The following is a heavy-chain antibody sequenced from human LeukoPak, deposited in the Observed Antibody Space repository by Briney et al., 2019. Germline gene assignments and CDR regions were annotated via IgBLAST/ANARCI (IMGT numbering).Heavy chain of an antibody. CDR2: IRYDAANQ. V-gene: IGHV3-30*02. Sequence: GGSLRLSCVASGFTFSSHYSHGMSWVRQAPGKGLEWVAFIRYDAANQYYADSVKGRFTISRDNSKNTLYLQMDSLRSEDTAIYHCAKDIAVSDSYFDYWGQGTLVTVSS. J-gene: IGHJ4*02. D-gene: IGHD6-19*01. CDR3: AKDIAVSDSYFDY. CDR1: GFTFSSHYSHG.